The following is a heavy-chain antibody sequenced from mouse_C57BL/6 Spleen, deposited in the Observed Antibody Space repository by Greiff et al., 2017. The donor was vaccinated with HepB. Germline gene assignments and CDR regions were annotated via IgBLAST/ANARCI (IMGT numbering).Heavy chain of an antibody. Sequence: QVQLKQPGAELVMPGASVKLSCKASGYTFTSYWMHWVKQRPGQGLEWIGEIDPSDSYTNYNQKFKGKSTLTVDKSSSTAYMQLSSLTSEDSAVYYCARWSYYGSSYRYFDVWGTGTTVTVSS. J-gene: IGHJ1*03. V-gene: IGHV1-69*01. CDR3: ARWSYYGSSYRYFDV. D-gene: IGHD1-1*01. CDR1: GYTFTSYW. CDR2: IDPSDSYT.